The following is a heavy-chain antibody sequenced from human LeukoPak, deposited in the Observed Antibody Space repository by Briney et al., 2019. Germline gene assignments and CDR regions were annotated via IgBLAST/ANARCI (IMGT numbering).Heavy chain of an antibody. D-gene: IGHD6-19*01. CDR1: GGSISTYY. CDR2: IYYSGNT. V-gene: IGHV4-59*01. CDR3: ARVGSGSLDY. J-gene: IGHJ4*02. Sequence: SETLSLTCTVSGGSISTYYWSWIRQPPGKGLEWIGYIYYSGNTNCNPSLKSRVTISVVTSKNQFSLKVNSVAAADTAVYYCARVGSGSLDYWGQGTLVTVSS.